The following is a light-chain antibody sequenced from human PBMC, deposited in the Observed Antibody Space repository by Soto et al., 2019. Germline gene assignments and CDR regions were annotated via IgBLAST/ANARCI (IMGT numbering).Light chain of an antibody. Sequence: ETVVTQPPSTLSVSPGERATLSCRASQSVSINLAWYQQKPGQAPRLLIYGASTRATAIPASFSGSGSGTDFTLTISSLEPEDFAVYYCQQRSNWSPALTFGGGPKVDIK. CDR2: GAS. CDR3: QQRSNWSPALT. J-gene: IGKJ4*01. V-gene: IGKV3-11*01. CDR1: QSVSIN.